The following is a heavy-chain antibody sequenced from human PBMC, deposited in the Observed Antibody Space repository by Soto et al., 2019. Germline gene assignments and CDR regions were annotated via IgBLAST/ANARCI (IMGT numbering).Heavy chain of an antibody. D-gene: IGHD2-21*02. CDR3: ARFPTYCGGDCPFDY. CDR2: IYPGDSDT. Sequence: PGESLKISCKGSGYSFTSYWIGWVRQMPGKGLEWMGIIYPGDSDTRYSPSFQGQVTISADKSISTAYLQWSSLKASDTAMYYCARFPTYCGGDCPFDYWGQGTLVTVSS. J-gene: IGHJ4*02. V-gene: IGHV5-51*01. CDR1: GYSFTSYW.